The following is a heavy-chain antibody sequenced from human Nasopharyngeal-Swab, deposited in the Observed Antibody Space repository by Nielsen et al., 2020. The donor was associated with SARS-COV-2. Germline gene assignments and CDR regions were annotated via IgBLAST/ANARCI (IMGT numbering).Heavy chain of an antibody. V-gene: IGHV3-23*01. J-gene: IGHJ6*02. CDR3: AKDRDSGDDSEEYYHYYGMDV. CDR1: GFTFSSYA. CDR2: ISGSDYST. Sequence: GESLKISCAASGFTFSSYAISWVRQAPGKGLEWVSVISGSDYSTYYADSVKGRFTISRDNSKKTVSLQMNSLRVEDTAMYYCAKDRDSGDDSEEYYHYYGMDVWGQGAPVTVSS. D-gene: IGHD5-12*01.